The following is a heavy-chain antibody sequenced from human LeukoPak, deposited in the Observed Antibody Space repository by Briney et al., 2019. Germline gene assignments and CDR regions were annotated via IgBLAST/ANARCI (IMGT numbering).Heavy chain of an antibody. Sequence: ASVKVSCKASGYTFTSYYMHWVRQAPGQGLEWMGWSNPNSGGTNYAQKFQGRVTMTRDTSISTAYMELSRLRSDDTAVYCCARVRGYCSSTSCYSRYWFDPWGQGTLVTVSS. CDR1: GYTFTSYY. D-gene: IGHD2-2*01. J-gene: IGHJ5*02. V-gene: IGHV1-2*02. CDR2: SNPNSGGT. CDR3: ARVRGYCSSTSCYSRYWFDP.